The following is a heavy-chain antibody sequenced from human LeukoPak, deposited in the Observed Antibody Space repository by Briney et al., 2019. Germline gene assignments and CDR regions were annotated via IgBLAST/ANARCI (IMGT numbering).Heavy chain of an antibody. Sequence: GASVKVSCKASGYTLTSYGISWVRQAPGQGLEWMGWISAYNGNTNYAQKLQGRVTMTTDTSTSTAYMELRSLRSDDTAVYYCARDDGIVGASYFDYWGQGTLVTVSS. J-gene: IGHJ4*02. CDR3: ARDDGIVGASYFDY. V-gene: IGHV1-18*01. CDR1: GYTLTSYG. CDR2: ISAYNGNT. D-gene: IGHD1-26*01.